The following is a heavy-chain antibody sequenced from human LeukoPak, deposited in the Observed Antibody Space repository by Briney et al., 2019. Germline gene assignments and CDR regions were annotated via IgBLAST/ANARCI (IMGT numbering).Heavy chain of an antibody. CDR1: GGSISSGRYY. D-gene: IGHD6-13*01. CDR3: ARAKITAADIDRPFDP. Sequence: SETLSLTCTVSGGSISSGRYYWSWIRQPAGKGLEWIGRIYTRGSTNYNPSLKSRVTISVDTSKNQFSLKLSSVTAADTALYYCARAKITAADIDRPFDPWGQGTLVTVSS. J-gene: IGHJ5*02. CDR2: IYTRGST. V-gene: IGHV4-61*02.